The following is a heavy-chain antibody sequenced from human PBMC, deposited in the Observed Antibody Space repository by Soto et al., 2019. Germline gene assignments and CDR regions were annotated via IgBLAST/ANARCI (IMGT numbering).Heavy chain of an antibody. CDR3: LSYSFWSGQDADHDY. Sequence: EVQLVESGGGLVKPGGSLRLSCAASGFAFSNAWMNWVRQAPGKGLEWVGRIKSKTDGGTTDYAAPVKGRFTISRDDSRNTLYLQMNSLKTEDTAVYHCLSYSFWSGQDADHDYWGQGNLVTVSS. J-gene: IGHJ4*02. V-gene: IGHV3-15*07. CDR1: GFAFSNAW. CDR2: IKSKTDGGTT. D-gene: IGHD3-3*01.